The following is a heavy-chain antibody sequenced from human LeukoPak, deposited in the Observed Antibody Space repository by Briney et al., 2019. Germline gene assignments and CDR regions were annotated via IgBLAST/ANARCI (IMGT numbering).Heavy chain of an antibody. J-gene: IGHJ3*02. CDR1: GDSISSSSHY. CDR2: VFYSGST. D-gene: IGHD1-26*01. CDR3: ARDHMDPRLGAFDM. V-gene: IGHV4-39*07. Sequence: SETLSLTCSVSGDSISSSSHYWAWIRLPPGKALEWIGHVFYSGSTEYNPSLRSRVTISVDRSKNQFSLKLRSMTAADTAVYYCARDHMDPRLGAFDMWGQGTMVTVSS.